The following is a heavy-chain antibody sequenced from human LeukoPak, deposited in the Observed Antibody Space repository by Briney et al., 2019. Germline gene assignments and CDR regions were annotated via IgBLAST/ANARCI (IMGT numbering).Heavy chain of an antibody. CDR3: ARLETYDSTLDY. CDR2: IYYSGST. Sequence: SETLSLTCTVSGDSITTSSYYWGWIRQPPGKGLEWIGNIYYSGSTYYNPSLKSRVTISVDTSKDQFSLWLSSVTAADTAVYYCARLETYDSTLDYWGQGTLVTVSS. J-gene: IGHJ4*02. V-gene: IGHV4-39*01. D-gene: IGHD3-22*01. CDR1: GDSITTSSYY.